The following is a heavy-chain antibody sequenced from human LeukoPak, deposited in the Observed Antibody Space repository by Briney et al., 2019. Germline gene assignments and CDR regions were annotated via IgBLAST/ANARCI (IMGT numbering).Heavy chain of an antibody. CDR3: AREGVYCSSTSCYRKRWFDP. J-gene: IGHJ5*02. CDR2: INHSGST. CDR1: GGSFSGHY. V-gene: IGHV4-34*01. D-gene: IGHD2-2*02. Sequence: SETLSLTCAVYGGSFSGHYWSWIRQPPGKGLEWIGEINHSGSTNYNPSLKSRVTMSVDTSKNQFSLKLSSVTAADTAVYYCAREGVYCSSTSCYRKRWFDPWGQGTLVTVSS.